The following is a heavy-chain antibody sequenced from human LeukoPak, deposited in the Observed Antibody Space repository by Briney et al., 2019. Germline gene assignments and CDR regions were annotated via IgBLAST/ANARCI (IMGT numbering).Heavy chain of an antibody. J-gene: IGHJ4*02. CDR2: ISAYNGNT. Sequence: ASVKVSCKASGYTFTSYGISWVQQAPGQGLEWMGWISAYNGNTNYAQKLQGRVTMTTDTSTSTAYMELRSLRSDDTAVYYCARDRPTGWYCSSTSCPLGDYWGQGTLVTVSS. D-gene: IGHD2-2*01. CDR3: ARDRPTGWYCSSTSCPLGDY. V-gene: IGHV1-18*01. CDR1: GYTFTSYG.